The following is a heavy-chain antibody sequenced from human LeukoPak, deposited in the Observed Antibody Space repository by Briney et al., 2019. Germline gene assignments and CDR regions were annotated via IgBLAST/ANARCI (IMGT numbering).Heavy chain of an antibody. Sequence: SETLSLTCTVSGYSISSGYYWGWVRQPPGKGLEWIGSIYHSGSTYYNPSLKSRVTISVDTSKNQFSLKLSSVTAADTAVYYCARALRSGYDNFDYWGQGTLVTVSS. V-gene: IGHV4-38-2*02. D-gene: IGHD5-12*01. CDR2: IYHSGST. CDR1: GYSISSGYY. CDR3: ARALRSGYDNFDY. J-gene: IGHJ4*02.